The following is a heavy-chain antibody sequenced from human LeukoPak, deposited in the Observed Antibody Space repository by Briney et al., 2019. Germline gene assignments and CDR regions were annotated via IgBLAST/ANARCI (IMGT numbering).Heavy chain of an antibody. V-gene: IGHV4-30-4*01. J-gene: IGHJ5*02. CDR3: ARAVGGYDRMPNWFDP. Sequence: SQTLSLTCTVSGGSISSGDYYWSWIRQPPGKGLEWIGYIYYSGSTYYNPSLKSRVTISVDTSKNQFSLKLSSVTAADTAVYYCARAVGGYDRMPNWFDPWGQGTLVTVSS. CDR2: IYYSGST. D-gene: IGHD5-12*01. CDR1: GGSISSGDYY.